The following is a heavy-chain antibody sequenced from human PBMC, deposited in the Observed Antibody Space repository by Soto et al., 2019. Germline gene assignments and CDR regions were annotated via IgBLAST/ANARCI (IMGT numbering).Heavy chain of an antibody. J-gene: IGHJ6*02. D-gene: IGHD1-26*01. CDR2: ITYDGSNK. V-gene: IGHV3-30*18. Sequence: QVQLVESGGGVVQPGRSLRLSCAASGFTFSSYGMHWVRQAPGKGLEWVAVITYDGSNKYYADSVKGRFTISRDNSKNTLYLQMNSLRAEDTAVYYCAKELGWELHYYYYGMDVWGQGTTVTVSS. CDR3: AKELGWELHYYYYGMDV. CDR1: GFTFSSYG.